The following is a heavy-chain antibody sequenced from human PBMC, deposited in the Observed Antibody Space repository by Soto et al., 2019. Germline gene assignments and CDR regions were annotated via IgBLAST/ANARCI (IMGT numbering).Heavy chain of an antibody. Sequence: PGGSLRLSCAASGFSFSSYRMNWVRQAPGKGLEWVSYISRSSSTMSYADSVKGRFTISRDNAMNSLYLQMNSLRDEDTAVYYCARVICSSTSCYGGYYSMGVWGQGTTVTVSS. V-gene: IGHV3-48*02. CDR3: ARVICSSTSCYGGYYSMGV. CDR2: ISRSSSTM. CDR1: GFSFSSYR. D-gene: IGHD2-2*01. J-gene: IGHJ6*02.